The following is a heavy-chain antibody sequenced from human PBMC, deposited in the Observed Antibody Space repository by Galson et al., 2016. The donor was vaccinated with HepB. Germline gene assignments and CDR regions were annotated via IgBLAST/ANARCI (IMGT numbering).Heavy chain of an antibody. D-gene: IGHD3-22*01. Sequence: SVKVSCKASGYTFNSYAIHWLRQAPGQSLEWMGWINIGNVNTQYSLSFQGRVIITRDTSANTVYMEVDSLTAEDTSVYYCARVRSKDSWLPYFDFWGQGTLVTVSS. CDR3: ARVRSKDSWLPYFDF. V-gene: IGHV1-3*04. CDR2: INIGNVNT. J-gene: IGHJ4*02. CDR1: GYTFNSYA.